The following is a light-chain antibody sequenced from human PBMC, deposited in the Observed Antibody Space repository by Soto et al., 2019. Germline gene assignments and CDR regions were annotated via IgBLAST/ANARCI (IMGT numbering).Light chain of an antibody. Sequence: QPVLTQPPSASETPGQRVTISCSGSSSNIGSNTVSWYQQLPGTAPKLLIYSTNQRPSGVPDRFSGSKSGTSASLAISGLQSEDEADYYCAAWDDSLNGHVVFGGGTKVTVL. CDR3: AAWDDSLNGHVV. CDR2: STN. CDR1: SSNIGSNT. V-gene: IGLV1-44*01. J-gene: IGLJ2*01.